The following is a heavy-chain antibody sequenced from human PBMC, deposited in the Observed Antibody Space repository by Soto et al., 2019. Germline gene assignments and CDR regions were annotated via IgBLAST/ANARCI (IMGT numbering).Heavy chain of an antibody. J-gene: IGHJ3*02. V-gene: IGHV3-23*01. D-gene: IGHD6-6*01. Sequence: GGSLRLSCAASGFAFSSHPMSWVRQAPEKGLEWVSGISDSGGLTYNADSVKGRFTISRDNSKSTLYLQMNSLRAEDTAVYYCARRAIGSSHAFDMWGQGTMVTVSS. CDR2: ISDSGGLT. CDR1: GFAFSSHP. CDR3: ARRAIGSSHAFDM.